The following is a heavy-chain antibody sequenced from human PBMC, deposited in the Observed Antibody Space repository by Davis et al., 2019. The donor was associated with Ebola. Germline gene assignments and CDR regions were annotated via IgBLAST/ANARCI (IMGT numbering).Heavy chain of an antibody. CDR1: GYTFTSYY. CDR3: ARDVIVAPFDY. Sequence: ASVKVSCKASGYTFTSYYMHWVRQAPGQGLEWMGIINPSGGSTSYAQKFQGRVTMTTDTSTSTAYMELRSLRSDDTAVYYCARDVIVAPFDYWGQGTLVTVSS. V-gene: IGHV1-46*01. J-gene: IGHJ4*02. D-gene: IGHD5-12*01. CDR2: INPSGGST.